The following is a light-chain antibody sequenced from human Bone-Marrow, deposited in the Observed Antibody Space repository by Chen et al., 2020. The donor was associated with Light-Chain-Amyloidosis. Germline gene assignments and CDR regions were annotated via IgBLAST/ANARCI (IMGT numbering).Light chain of an antibody. CDR3: RSYTSSSTVV. CDR1: RRDVGGYNY. CDR2: DVS. V-gene: IGLV2-14*01. J-gene: IGLJ2*01. Sequence: QSALTQPASVSGSPGPSITISCTGTRRDVGGYNYVSWYQQHPGKAPQLMIYDVSNRPSGVSNRCSGSKSGNTASLTISGLQAEDEADYYCRSYTSSSTVVFGGGTKLTVL.